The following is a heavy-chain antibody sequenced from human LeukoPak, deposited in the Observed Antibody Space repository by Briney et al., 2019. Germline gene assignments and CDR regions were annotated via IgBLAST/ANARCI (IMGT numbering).Heavy chain of an antibody. J-gene: IGHJ4*02. V-gene: IGHV3-48*03. D-gene: IGHD3-10*01. Sequence: GGSLRLSCAASGFTFSSYEMNWVRQAPGKGLEWVSYISRSATTIFYADSVKGRFTISRDNAKNSVYLQMNSLRAEDMAVYYCTRAGQWTYGFQDYWGQGTLVTVSS. CDR2: ISRSATTI. CDR1: GFTFSSYE. CDR3: TRAGQWTYGFQDY.